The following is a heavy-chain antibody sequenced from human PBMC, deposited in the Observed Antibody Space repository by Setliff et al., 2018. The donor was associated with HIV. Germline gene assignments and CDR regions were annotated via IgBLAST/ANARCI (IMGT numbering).Heavy chain of an antibody. V-gene: IGHV3-48*01. CDR1: GFTFSTYS. J-gene: IGHJ4*02. CDR3: TKGVQRLRPYYFDS. CDR2: ISSSSSSI. D-gene: IGHD4-17*01. Sequence: GGSLRLSCAASGFTFSTYSMDWVRQAPGKGLEWVSYISSSSSSIYYADSVKGRFTISRDNAKNSLYLQMNSLRVEDTAIYYCTKGVQRLRPYYFDSWGQGILVTVSS.